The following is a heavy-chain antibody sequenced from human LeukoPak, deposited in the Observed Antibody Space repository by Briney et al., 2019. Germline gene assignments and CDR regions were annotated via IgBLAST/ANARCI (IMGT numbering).Heavy chain of an antibody. D-gene: IGHD1-26*01. J-gene: IGHJ4*02. CDR1: GYTFTGYY. CDR3: ARWLRASGSYSVADSYYFDY. CDR2: INPKSGST. V-gene: IGHV1-2*02. Sequence: ASVKVSCKASGYTFTGYYMHWVRQAPGQGLEWMGWINPKSGSTNCAQKFQGRVTLTGDTSISTAYMELSRLTSDDTAVYYCARWLRASGSYSVADSYYFDYWGQGTLVTVPS.